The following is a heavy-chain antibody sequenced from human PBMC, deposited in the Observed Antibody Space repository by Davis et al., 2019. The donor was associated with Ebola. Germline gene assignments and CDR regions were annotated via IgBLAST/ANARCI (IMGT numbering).Heavy chain of an antibody. D-gene: IGHD6-6*01. CDR3: ARGGTRIAARHDY. Sequence: GESLKISCAASGFTFSSYAMSWVRQAPGKGLEWVSAISGSGGSTYYADSVKGRFTISRDNAKNSLYLQMNSLRAEDTAVYYCARGGTRIAARHDYWGQGTLVTVSS. CDR2: ISGSGGST. J-gene: IGHJ4*02. CDR1: GFTFSSYA. V-gene: IGHV3-23*01.